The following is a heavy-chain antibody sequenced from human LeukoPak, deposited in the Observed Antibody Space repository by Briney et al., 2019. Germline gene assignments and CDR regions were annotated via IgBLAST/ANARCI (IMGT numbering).Heavy chain of an antibody. CDR2: IRYDGSNK. V-gene: IGHV3-30*02. D-gene: IGHD3-10*01. Sequence: GGSLRLSCAASGFTFSSYGMHWVRQAPGKGLERVAFIRYDGSNKYYADSVKGRFTISRDNSKNTLYLQMNSLRAEDTAVYYCAKGPVRGVIMDYWGQGTLVTVSS. CDR1: GFTFSSYG. J-gene: IGHJ4*02. CDR3: AKGPVRGVIMDY.